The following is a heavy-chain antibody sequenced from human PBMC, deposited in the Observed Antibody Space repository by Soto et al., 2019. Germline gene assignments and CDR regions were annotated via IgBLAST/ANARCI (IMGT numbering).Heavy chain of an antibody. CDR3: ATVPDV. J-gene: IGHJ6*02. Sequence: SETLSLTCAVSGGSISSGGYSWTWIRQPPGKGLEWIGYIYHSGSTYYNPSLKSRVTISVDRSKNQFSLKLNSVTAADTAVYYCATVPDVWGQGTTVTVS. CDR1: GGSISSGGYS. V-gene: IGHV4-30-2*01. CDR2: IYHSGST.